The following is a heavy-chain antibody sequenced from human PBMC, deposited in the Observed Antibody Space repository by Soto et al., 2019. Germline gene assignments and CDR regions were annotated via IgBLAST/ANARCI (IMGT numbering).Heavy chain of an antibody. D-gene: IGHD6-19*01. Sequence: SETLSLTCTVSGCSISSSYWSWIRQPPGKGLEWIGYIYYSGSTNYNPSLKSRVTISVDTSKNQFSLKLSSVTAADTAVYYCARGIAVAGSDYWGQGTLVTVSS. J-gene: IGHJ4*02. CDR1: GCSISSSY. V-gene: IGHV4-59*01. CDR3: ARGIAVAGSDY. CDR2: IYYSGST.